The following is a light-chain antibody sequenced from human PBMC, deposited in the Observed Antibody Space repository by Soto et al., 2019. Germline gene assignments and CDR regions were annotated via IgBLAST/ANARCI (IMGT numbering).Light chain of an antibody. CDR1: SSDIGDYNY. CDR2: DVS. CDR3: SSYTSSTTLVV. Sequence: QPASVSGSPGQSITISCTGTSSDIGDYNYVSWYQQSSGKAPRLMIYDVSNRPSGVSTRFSGSKSGNTASLSISGLQAEDEADYYCSSYTSSTTLVVFGGGTKLTVL. J-gene: IGLJ2*01. V-gene: IGLV2-14*01.